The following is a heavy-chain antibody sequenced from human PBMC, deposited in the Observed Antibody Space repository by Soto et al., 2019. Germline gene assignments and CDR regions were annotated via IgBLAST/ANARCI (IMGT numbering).Heavy chain of an antibody. V-gene: IGHV4-34*01. CDR1: GGSFSGYY. J-gene: IGHJ5*02. D-gene: IGHD2-21*02. CDR3: ASLVVTAHNWFDP. CDR2: IYSSEIT. Sequence: PSETLSLTCAVYGGSFSGYYWSWIRQPPGKGLEWIGTIYSSEITYYNRSLLSRVTISVDTSKNQFSLKLSSVTAADTAVYYCASLVVTAHNWFDPWGQGTLVTVSS.